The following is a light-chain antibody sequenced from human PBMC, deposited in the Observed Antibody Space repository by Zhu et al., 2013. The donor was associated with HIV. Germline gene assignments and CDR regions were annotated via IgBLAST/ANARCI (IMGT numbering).Light chain of an antibody. CDR2: DNN. V-gene: IGLV1-51*01. CDR3: GTWDSRLTAYV. CDR1: TSNIGSNY. J-gene: IGLJ1*01. Sequence: QSVLTQPPSVSAAPEQKVTISCSGTTSNIGSNYVSWYQQVPGTAPKLLIYDNNERPSGIPDRFSGSKSGSSATLGITGLQTGDEADYYCGTWDSRLTAYVFGSGTKVTVL.